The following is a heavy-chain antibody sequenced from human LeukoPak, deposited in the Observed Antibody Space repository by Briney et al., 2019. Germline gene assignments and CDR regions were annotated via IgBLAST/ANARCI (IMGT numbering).Heavy chain of an antibody. V-gene: IGHV3-15*07. CDR2: IKSKTDGGTT. Sequence: GGSLRLSCAASGFTFSNAWMNWVRQAPGKGLEWVGRIKSKTDGGTTDYAAPVKGRFTISRDDSKTTLYLQMNSLKTEDTAVYYCTTDHIVVVTAIQCWGQGTLVTVSS. D-gene: IGHD2-21*02. CDR1: GFTFSNAW. CDR3: TTDHIVVVTAIQC. J-gene: IGHJ4*02.